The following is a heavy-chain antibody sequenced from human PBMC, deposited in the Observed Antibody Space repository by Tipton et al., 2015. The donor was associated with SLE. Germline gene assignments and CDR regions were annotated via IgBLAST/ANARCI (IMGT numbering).Heavy chain of an antibody. J-gene: IGHJ6*02. V-gene: IGHV1-18*01. D-gene: IGHD5-12*01. CDR1: GYTFTSYG. CDR3: ASDGPAGATEGYYYYYGIDV. CDR2: ISAYSGNT. Sequence: QSGAEVKKPGASVKVSCKASGYTFTSYGISWVRQAPGQGLEWMGWISAYSGNTNYAQKLQGRVTMTTDTSTSTAYMELRSLRSDDTGVYYGASDGPAGATEGYYYYYGIDVWGQGTTVTVSS.